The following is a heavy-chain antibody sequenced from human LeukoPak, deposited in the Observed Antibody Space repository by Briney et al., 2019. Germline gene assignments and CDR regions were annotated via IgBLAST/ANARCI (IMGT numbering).Heavy chain of an antibody. CDR2: IYSGGST. Sequence: GGSLRLSCAAFGFTVSSNYMSWVRQAPGKGLEWVSVIYSGGSTYYADSVKGRFTISRDNSKNTLYLQMNSLRAEDTAVYYCASRLSSGWYFLHDAFDIWGQGTMVTVSS. V-gene: IGHV3-53*01. CDR3: ASRLSSGWYFLHDAFDI. J-gene: IGHJ3*02. D-gene: IGHD6-19*01. CDR1: GFTVSSNY.